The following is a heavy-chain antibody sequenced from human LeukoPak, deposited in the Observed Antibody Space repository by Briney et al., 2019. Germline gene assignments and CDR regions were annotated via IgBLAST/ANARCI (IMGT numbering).Heavy chain of an antibody. V-gene: IGHV1-18*01. D-gene: IGHD6-13*01. Sequence: GASVKVSCKASGYTFTSYGISWVRQAPGQGLEWMGWISAYNGNTNYAQKLQGRVTMTTDTSTNTAYMELRSLRSDDTAVYYCARDRTIAAAGTPDYWGQGTLVTVSS. J-gene: IGHJ4*02. CDR1: GYTFTSYG. CDR3: ARDRTIAAAGTPDY. CDR2: ISAYNGNT.